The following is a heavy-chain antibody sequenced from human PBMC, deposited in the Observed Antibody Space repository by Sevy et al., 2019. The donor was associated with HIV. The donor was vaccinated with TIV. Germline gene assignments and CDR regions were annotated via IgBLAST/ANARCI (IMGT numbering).Heavy chain of an antibody. CDR3: ARDRRNDYNGPAHYLDV. CDR2: LYSSGST. V-gene: IGHV4-61*09. D-gene: IGHD4-4*01. Sequence: SETLSLTCSVSGGSISSGFYSWTWIRQPAGKGLEWIGHLYSSGSTNYNSSLKSRVTISVDTSKNQFSLTVSSVTAADTAVYYCARDRRNDYNGPAHYLDVWGKGTTVTVSS. J-gene: IGHJ6*03. CDR1: GGSISSGFYS.